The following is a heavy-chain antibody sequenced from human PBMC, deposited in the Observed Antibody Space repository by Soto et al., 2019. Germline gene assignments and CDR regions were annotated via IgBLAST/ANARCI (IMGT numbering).Heavy chain of an antibody. D-gene: IGHD2-2*01. V-gene: IGHV3-33*01. Sequence: GGSLRLSCAASGFTFSSYGMHWVRQAPGKGLEWVAVIWYDGSNKYYADSVKGRFTISRDNSKNTLYLQMNSLRAEDTAVYYCARRSGYCSSTSCYGVDYWGQGTLVTVSS. CDR3: ARRSGYCSSTSCYGVDY. CDR2: IWYDGSNK. J-gene: IGHJ4*02. CDR1: GFTFSSYG.